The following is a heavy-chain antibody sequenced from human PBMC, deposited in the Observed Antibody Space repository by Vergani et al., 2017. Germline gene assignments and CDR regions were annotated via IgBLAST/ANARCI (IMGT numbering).Heavy chain of an antibody. CDR1: GFTFSSYA. CDR2: ISGSGGNT. CDR3: AKARYPNCKGGNCYSYYYGLDL. Sequence: EVQLLESGGNLIQPGGSLRLSCGASGFTFSSYAMTWVRLAPGKGLQWVSAISGSGGNTFYTDSVKGRFTISRDNSKDTLYLKMNSLRVEDTAIYYCAKARYPNCKGGNCYSYYYGLDLWGQGTTVTVSS. V-gene: IGHV3-23*01. D-gene: IGHD2-21*01. J-gene: IGHJ6*02.